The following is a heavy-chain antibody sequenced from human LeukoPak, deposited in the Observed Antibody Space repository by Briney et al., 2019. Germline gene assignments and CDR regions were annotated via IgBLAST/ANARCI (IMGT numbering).Heavy chain of an antibody. CDR3: ARGGGEDYDFWSRVGY. Sequence: SQTLSLTCTVSGGSISSGGYYWSWIRQHPGKGLEWIGYIYYSGSTYYNPSLKSRVTISVDTSKNQLSLKLSSVTAGDTAVYYCARGGGEDYDFWSRVGYWGQGTLVTVSS. J-gene: IGHJ4*02. CDR1: GGSISSGGYY. CDR2: IYYSGST. D-gene: IGHD3-3*01. V-gene: IGHV4-31*03.